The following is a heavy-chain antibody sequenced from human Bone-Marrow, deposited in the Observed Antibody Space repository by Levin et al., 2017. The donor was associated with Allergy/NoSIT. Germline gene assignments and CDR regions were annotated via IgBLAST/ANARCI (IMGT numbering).Heavy chain of an antibody. Sequence: SGGSLRLSCAASGFTFSSYGMHWVRQAPGKGLEWVAVISYDGSNKYYADSVKGRFTISRDNSKNTLYLQMNSLRAEDTAVYYCATDGYNRGDSFYFDYWGQGTLVTVSS. CDR1: GFTFSSYG. CDR3: ATDGYNRGDSFYFDY. D-gene: IGHD5-24*01. J-gene: IGHJ4*02. CDR2: ISYDGSNK. V-gene: IGHV3-30*03.